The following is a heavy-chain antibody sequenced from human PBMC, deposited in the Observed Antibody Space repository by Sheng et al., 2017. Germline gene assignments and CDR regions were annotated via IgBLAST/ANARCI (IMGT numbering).Heavy chain of an antibody. CDR1: GGSFSDYY. CDR2: INHSGST. J-gene: IGHJ3*02. D-gene: IGHD2-8*01. V-gene: IGHV4-34*01. CDR3: ARGRRPPRGNRLYYRQVPPTGHYAFVY. Sequence: QVQLQQWGAGLLKPSETLSLTCVVYGGSFSDYYWTWIRQPPGKGLEWIGEINHSGSTNYNPSLKSRVTISVDTSKNQFSLKLSSVAAADTALYYCARGRRPPRGNRLYYRQVPPTGHYAFVYLGPR.